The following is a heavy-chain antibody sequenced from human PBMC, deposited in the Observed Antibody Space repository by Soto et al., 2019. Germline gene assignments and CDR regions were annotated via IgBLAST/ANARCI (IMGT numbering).Heavy chain of an antibody. D-gene: IGHD6-13*01. V-gene: IGHV3-23*01. Sequence: GGSLRLSCAASGFTFSSYAMSWVRQAPGKGLEWVSAISGSGGSTYYADSVKGRFTISRDNSKNTLYLQMNSLRAEDTAVYYCAKGKALGSSSWYIASGFDYWGQGTLVTVSS. CDR2: ISGSGGST. CDR3: AKGKALGSSSWYIASGFDY. CDR1: GFTFSSYA. J-gene: IGHJ4*02.